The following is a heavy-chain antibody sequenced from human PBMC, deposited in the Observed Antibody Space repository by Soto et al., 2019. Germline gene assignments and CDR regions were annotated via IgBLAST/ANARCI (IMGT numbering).Heavy chain of an antibody. J-gene: IGHJ4*02. CDR3: ATSYSSSRSHKLDY. CDR1: GYTLTELS. Sequence: GASVKVSCKVSGYTLTELSMHWVRQAPGKGLEWMGGFDPEDGETIYAQKFQGRVTMTEDTSTDTAYMELSSLRSEDTAVYYCATSYSSSRSHKLDYWGQGTLVTVSS. CDR2: FDPEDGET. D-gene: IGHD6-13*01. V-gene: IGHV1-24*01.